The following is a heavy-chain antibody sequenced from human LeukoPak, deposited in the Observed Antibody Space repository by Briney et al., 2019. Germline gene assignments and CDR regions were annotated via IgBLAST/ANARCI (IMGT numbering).Heavy chain of an antibody. D-gene: IGHD1-1*01. V-gene: IGHV3-30-3*01. J-gene: IGHJ4*02. Sequence: GGSLRLSCAASGFTFSSYRMHWVRQAPGKGLEWVAVISYDGSNQYYADSVKGRFTISRDNSKNMLYLQMNSLSTEDTAVYYCARDPSLRTTLDYWGQGTLVTVSS. CDR1: GFTFSSYR. CDR2: ISYDGSNQ. CDR3: ARDPSLRTTLDY.